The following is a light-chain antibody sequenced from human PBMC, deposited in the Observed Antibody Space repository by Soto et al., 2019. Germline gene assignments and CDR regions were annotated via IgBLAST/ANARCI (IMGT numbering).Light chain of an antibody. V-gene: IGKV3-15*01. CDR1: QFVSSR. CDR3: HEYIQWPPGM. Sequence: DIVVTQSPATLSASPGERVTLSCRASQFVSSRLAWYQRRPGQVPRLLIYDTSTRAPGISARFSGSGSGTVFTLTISSLQSEDFAVYYCHEYIQWPPGMFGPGTTVDIK. CDR2: DTS. J-gene: IGKJ1*01.